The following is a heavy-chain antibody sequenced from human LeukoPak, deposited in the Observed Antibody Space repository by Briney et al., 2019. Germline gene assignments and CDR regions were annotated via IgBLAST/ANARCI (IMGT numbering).Heavy chain of an antibody. J-gene: IGHJ3*01. V-gene: IGHV4-61*01. CDR2: IYYSGST. Sequence: PSETLSLTCTVSGGSVSSGSYYWSWIRQPPGKGLEWIGYIYYSGSTNYNPSLKSRVTISVDTSKNQFSLKLSSVTAAATAVYYCARDCSSPSCYTFGALDFWGQGTMVTVSS. CDR1: GGSVSSGSYY. CDR3: ARDCSSPSCYTFGALDF. D-gene: IGHD2-2*02.